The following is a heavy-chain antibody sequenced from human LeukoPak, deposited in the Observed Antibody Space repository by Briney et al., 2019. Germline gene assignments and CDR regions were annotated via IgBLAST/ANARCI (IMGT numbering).Heavy chain of an antibody. CDR1: GFTFSDYW. J-gene: IGHJ3*02. V-gene: IGHV3-74*01. CDR3: AKSPTVDAAFDI. Sequence: PGGSLRLSCAASGFTFSDYWMHWVRQAPGKGLVWVSRVNRDGSSTSYADSVKGRFTVSRDSSKNTLFLHMNSLRAEDTALYYCAKSPTVDAAFDIWGQGTMVTVSS. D-gene: IGHD4-23*01. CDR2: VNRDGSST.